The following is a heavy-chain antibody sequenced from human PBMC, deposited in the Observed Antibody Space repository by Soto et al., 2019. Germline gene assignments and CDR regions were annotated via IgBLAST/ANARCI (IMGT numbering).Heavy chain of an antibody. CDR2: IIPIFGTA. CDR3: ARAEGPYYDILSGYRNYYYYGMDV. J-gene: IGHJ6*02. D-gene: IGHD3-9*01. CDR1: GGTFSSYA. Sequence: QVQLVQSGAEVKKPGSSVKVSCKASGGTFSSYAISWVRQAPGQGLEWMGGIIPIFGTANYAQKFQGRVTITADESTSTAYMELSSLISEDTAVYYCARAEGPYYDILSGYRNYYYYGMDVWGQGTTVTVSS. V-gene: IGHV1-69*01.